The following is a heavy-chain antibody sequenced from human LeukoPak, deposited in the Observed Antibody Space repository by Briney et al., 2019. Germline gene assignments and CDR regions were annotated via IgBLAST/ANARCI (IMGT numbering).Heavy chain of an antibody. J-gene: IGHJ6*02. D-gene: IGHD3-16*01. CDR3: AKTRADWGYYYYGMDV. CDR1: GFTFSSYG. CDR2: ISYDGSNK. Sequence: GGSLRLSCAASGFTFSSYGMHWVRQAPGKGLEWVAVISYDGSNKYYADSVKGRFTISRDNSKNTLYLQMNSLRAEDTAVYYCAKTRADWGYYYYGMDVWGQGTTVTVSS. V-gene: IGHV3-30*18.